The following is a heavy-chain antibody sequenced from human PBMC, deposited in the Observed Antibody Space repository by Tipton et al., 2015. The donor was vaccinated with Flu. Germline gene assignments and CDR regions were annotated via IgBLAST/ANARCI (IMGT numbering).Heavy chain of an antibody. CDR1: GAFFTSYY. CDR3: ARDPSLGMPDYFDY. V-gene: IGHV4-59*12. Sequence: TLSLTCTVSGAFFTSYYWNWIRQPPGKGLEWIGNIYNSQYTKYNPSLKSRVTISVDTSKKQFSLQLRSVTAADTAVYYCARDPSLGMPDYFDYWGQGTLVTASS. D-gene: IGHD2-2*01. CDR2: IYNSQYT. J-gene: IGHJ4*02.